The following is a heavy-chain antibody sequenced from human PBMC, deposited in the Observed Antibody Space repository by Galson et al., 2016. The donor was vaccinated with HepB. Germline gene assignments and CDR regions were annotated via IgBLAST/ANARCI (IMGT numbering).Heavy chain of an antibody. J-gene: IGHJ6*03. CDR1: GFPFSDYY. V-gene: IGHV3-11*05. CDR3: ARVLRYHYMDV. Sequence: SLRLSCAASGFPFSDYYMTWIRQAPGKGLQRISHISSDSSYTNYADSVKGRFTISRDNAKNSLNLQMNSLRAADTAVHYCARVLRYHYMDVWGKGTTVTVSS. CDR2: ISSDSSYT. D-gene: IGHD3-10*02.